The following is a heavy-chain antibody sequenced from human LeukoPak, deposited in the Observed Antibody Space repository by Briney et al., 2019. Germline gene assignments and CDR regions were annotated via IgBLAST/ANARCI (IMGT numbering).Heavy chain of an antibody. V-gene: IGHV4-59*08. Sequence: PSETLSLTCIVSGGSISSYYWSWIRQPPGKGPEWIGYIYYSGSTNYNPSLKSRVTISVDTSKNQFSLKLSSVTAADTAVYYCASIPVGLDSSGYYYAADYWGQGTLVTVSS. CDR3: ASIPVGLDSSGYYYAADY. J-gene: IGHJ4*02. D-gene: IGHD3-22*01. CDR2: IYYSGST. CDR1: GGSISSYY.